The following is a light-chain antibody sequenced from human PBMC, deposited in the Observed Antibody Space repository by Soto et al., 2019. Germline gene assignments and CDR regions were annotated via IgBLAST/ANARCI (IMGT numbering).Light chain of an antibody. V-gene: IGKV2-24*01. CDR2: QIS. CDR1: ESLVYTDGNIH. CDR3: MHATLLTHT. J-gene: IGKJ2*01. Sequence: DVVLTQTPLSSPVSLGQPASISCSSSESLVYTDGNIHLHWLHQRPGQPPRLLIYQISNLFSGVPDRLIGSEPGTYLPLIATTVEAQDVVVYYCMHATLLTHTVGQGTRRDIK.